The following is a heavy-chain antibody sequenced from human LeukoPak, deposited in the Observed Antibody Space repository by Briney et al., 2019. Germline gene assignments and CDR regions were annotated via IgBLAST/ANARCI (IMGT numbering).Heavy chain of an antibody. V-gene: IGHV1-69*05. J-gene: IGHJ4*02. CDR1: GGTFSSYA. D-gene: IGHD3-9*01. Sequence: ASVKVSCKASGGTFSSYAISWVRQAPGQGLEWMGGIIPIFGTANYAQKFQGRVTMTRDTSTSTVYMELSSLRSEDTAVYYCARAGATYYDILTGYYGGPFDYWGQGTLVTVSS. CDR2: IIPIFGTA. CDR3: ARAGATYYDILTGYYGGPFDY.